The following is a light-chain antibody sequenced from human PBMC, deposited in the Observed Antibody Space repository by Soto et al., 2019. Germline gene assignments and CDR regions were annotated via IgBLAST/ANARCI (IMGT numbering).Light chain of an antibody. CDR3: HQYDTTPRT. J-gene: IGKJ1*01. Sequence: LSQAPCNLSLSPGESSTLSCRASQSLSSGYLAWYQQKPGQAPRILIYAASSRATGIPDRFSGSGSGTDFTLTISRLEPEDFAVYYCHQYDTTPRTFGQGTKVDIK. V-gene: IGKV3-20*01. CDR2: AAS. CDR1: QSLSSGY.